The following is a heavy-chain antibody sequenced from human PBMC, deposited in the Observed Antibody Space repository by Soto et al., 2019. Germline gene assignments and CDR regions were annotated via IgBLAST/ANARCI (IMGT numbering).Heavy chain of an antibody. D-gene: IGHD4-17*01. CDR3: ATVEYEDYGDVWYYFDY. V-gene: IGHV3-23*01. CDR2: ISGSGGST. Sequence: AGGSLRLSCAASGFTFSSYTMSWARQAPGKGLEWVSAISGSGGSTYYADSVEGRFTISRDNSKNTLHLQMNSLRAEDTAVYYCATVEYEDYGDVWYYFDYWGQGTLVTVSS. J-gene: IGHJ4*02. CDR1: GFTFSSYT.